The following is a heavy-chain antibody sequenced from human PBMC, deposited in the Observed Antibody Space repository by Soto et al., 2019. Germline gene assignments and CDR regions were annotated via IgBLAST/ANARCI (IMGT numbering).Heavy chain of an antibody. Sequence: DSVKGRFTIYRDNSKNTLYLQMNSLRAEDTAVYYCARDETPYYYESSSFDYWGQGTLVTVSS. V-gene: IGHV3-30*07. D-gene: IGHD3-22*01. CDR3: ARDETPYYYESSSFDY. J-gene: IGHJ4*02.